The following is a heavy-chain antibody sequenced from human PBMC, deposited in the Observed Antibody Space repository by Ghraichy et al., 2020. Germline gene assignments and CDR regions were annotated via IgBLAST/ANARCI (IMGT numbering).Heavy chain of an antibody. V-gene: IGHV4-59*01. CDR1: GGSISSYY. CDR3: ARERDNFDY. Sequence: TLSLTCTVSGGSISSYYWSWIRQPPGKGLEWIGYIYYSGSTNYNPSLKSRVTISVDTSKNQFSLKLSSVTAADTAVYYCARERDNFDYWGQGTLVTVSS. CDR2: IYYSGST. J-gene: IGHJ4*02.